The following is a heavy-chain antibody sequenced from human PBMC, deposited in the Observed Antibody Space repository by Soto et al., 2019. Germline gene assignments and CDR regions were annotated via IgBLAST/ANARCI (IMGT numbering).Heavy chain of an antibody. CDR3: VRDLLGSGGHFDY. J-gene: IGHJ4*02. CDR1: GFIFSSFG. D-gene: IGHD7-27*01. CDR2: IWYDGSNT. V-gene: IGHV3-33*01. Sequence: AGGSLRLSCAASGFIFSSFGMHWVRQAPGKGLEWVARIWYDGSNTYYADSVKGRFTISRDNSRNTLYLQMNSLRAEDTAVYHCVRDLLGSGGHFDYWGQGTPVTVSS.